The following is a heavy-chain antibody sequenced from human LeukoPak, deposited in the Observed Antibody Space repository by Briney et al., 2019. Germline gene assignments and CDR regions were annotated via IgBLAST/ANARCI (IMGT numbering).Heavy chain of an antibody. V-gene: IGHV3-48*03. J-gene: IGHJ4*02. D-gene: IGHD2-21*01. CDR3: VREVRREGDQFDY. Sequence: GGSLRLSCAASGFTFSTYEMNWVRQAPGKGLEWVSYISSSGGTIHYSDSVKGRFTISRDNAKNTLYLQMNSLRAEDTAVYYCVREVRREGDQFDYWGQGTLVTVSS. CDR2: ISSSGGTI. CDR1: GFTFSTYE.